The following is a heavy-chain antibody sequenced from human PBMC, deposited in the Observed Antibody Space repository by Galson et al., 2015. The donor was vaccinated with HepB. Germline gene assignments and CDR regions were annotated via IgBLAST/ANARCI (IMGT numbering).Heavy chain of an antibody. J-gene: IGHJ4*02. CDR2: ISGSGGST. Sequence: SLRLSCAASGFTFSSYAMSWVRQAPGKGLEWVSAISGSGGSTYYADSVKGRFTISRDNSKNTLYLQMNSLRAEDTAVYYCAKHYPRLRLPGDCSSTSCSGEVGYWGQGTLVTVSS. V-gene: IGHV3-23*01. CDR3: AKHYPRLRLPGDCSSTSCSGEVGY. D-gene: IGHD2-2*01. CDR1: GFTFSSYA.